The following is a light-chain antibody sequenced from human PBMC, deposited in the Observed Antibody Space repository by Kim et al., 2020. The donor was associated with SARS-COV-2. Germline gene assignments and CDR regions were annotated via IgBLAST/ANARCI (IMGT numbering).Light chain of an antibody. CDR1: QTISTW. Sequence: SASVGDSVTITCRASQTISTWLAWYQQKPGKAPKLLLYLASTLESGVTSRFSGSGSGTEFTLTIDSLQPDDFATYYCQHYMRFPYTFGQGTKLEI. J-gene: IGKJ2*01. CDR2: LAS. CDR3: QHYMRFPYT. V-gene: IGKV1-5*03.